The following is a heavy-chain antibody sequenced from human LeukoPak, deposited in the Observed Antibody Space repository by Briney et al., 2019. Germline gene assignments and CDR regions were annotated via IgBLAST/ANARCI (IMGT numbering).Heavy chain of an antibody. D-gene: IGHD3-10*01. Sequence: SETLSLTCAVYGGSFSDCYWTWIRQPPGKGLEWIGEINHSGSTTYNPSLKSRVTISVDTSKNQFSLKLSSVTAADTAVYYCARAGVRGVMKFDYWGQGTLVTVSS. CDR3: ARAGVRGVMKFDY. CDR1: GGSFSDCY. CDR2: INHSGST. V-gene: IGHV4-34*01. J-gene: IGHJ4*02.